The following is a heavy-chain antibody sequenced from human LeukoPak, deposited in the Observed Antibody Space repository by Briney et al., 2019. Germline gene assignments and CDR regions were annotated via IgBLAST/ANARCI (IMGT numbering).Heavy chain of an antibody. V-gene: IGHV4-59*06. Sequence: PSESLSLTCTVSGGSISSYYWSWIRQPAGKGLEWIGYIYYSGSTYYNPSLKSRVTISVDTSKNQFSLKLSSVTAADTAVYYCARDYSSSWYYGFDYWGQGTLVTVSS. CDR3: ARDYSSSWYYGFDY. J-gene: IGHJ4*02. CDR2: IYYSGST. D-gene: IGHD6-13*01. CDR1: GGSISSYY.